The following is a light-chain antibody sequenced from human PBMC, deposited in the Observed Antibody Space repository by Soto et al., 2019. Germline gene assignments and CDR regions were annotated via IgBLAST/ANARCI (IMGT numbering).Light chain of an antibody. Sequence: SALTQPASVSGSPGQSITISCTGTSSDVGGYNYVSWYQQHPGKAPKLMIYDVNNRPSGVSNRCSGSKSSNTASLTISWLQAEDEADYYCSSYTSSSTLGFGGGTKLTVL. CDR2: DVN. CDR3: SSYTSSSTLG. V-gene: IGLV2-14*01. CDR1: SSDVGGYNY. J-gene: IGLJ3*02.